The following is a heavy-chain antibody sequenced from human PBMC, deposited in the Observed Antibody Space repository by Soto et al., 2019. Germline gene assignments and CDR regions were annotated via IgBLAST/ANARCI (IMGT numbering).Heavy chain of an antibody. J-gene: IGHJ6*02. CDR1: GGSISSGGYY. Sequence: SETLSLTCTVSGGSISSGGYYWSWIRQHPGKGLEWIGYIYYSGSTYYNPSLKSRVTISVDTSKNQFSLKLSSVTAADTAVYYCARYCGGDCLYYYYGMDVWGQGTTVTVSS. CDR2: IYYSGST. CDR3: ARYCGGDCLYYYYGMDV. D-gene: IGHD2-21*02. V-gene: IGHV4-31*03.